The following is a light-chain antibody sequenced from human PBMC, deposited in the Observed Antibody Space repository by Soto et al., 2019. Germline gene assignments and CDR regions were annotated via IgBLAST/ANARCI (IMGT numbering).Light chain of an antibody. CDR2: VTS. V-gene: IGKV1-39*01. J-gene: IGKJ4*02. CDR3: QQTFSAPGK. CDR1: QNITKF. Sequence: DIQMTQSPSSLSASVGDRVSVTCRTSQNITKFLNWYQEKPGKAPKVLIYVTSNLENGVPSRISGSGSGTHFTLSISSLQPEDFAADYGQQTFSAPGKFGPGTRVVVK.